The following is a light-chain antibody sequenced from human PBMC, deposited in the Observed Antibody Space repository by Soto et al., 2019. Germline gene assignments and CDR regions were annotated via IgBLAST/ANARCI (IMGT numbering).Light chain of an antibody. CDR2: GAS. CDR3: QQYNNWPGT. J-gene: IGKJ2*01. Sequence: EIVMTQSPATLSVSPGERATLSCRASQSVSSNLAWYQQKPGQAPRLLIYGASARATGIPDRFSGSGSGTEFTVTISSLQSEDFAVYYCQQYNNWPGTFGQGTKVEIK. V-gene: IGKV3-15*01. CDR1: QSVSSN.